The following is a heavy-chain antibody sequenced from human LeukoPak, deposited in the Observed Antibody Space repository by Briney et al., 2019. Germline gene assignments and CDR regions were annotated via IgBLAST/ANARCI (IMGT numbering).Heavy chain of an antibody. D-gene: IGHD5-18*01. CDR1: GGSISSYY. V-gene: IGHV4-59*01. CDR3: ARGYGYGYNWFDP. CDR2: IYYSGST. Sequence: SETLSLTCTVSGGSISSYYWSWIRQPPGKGLEWIGYIYYSGSTNYNPSLKSRVTISVDTSKNQFSLKLSSVTAADTAVYYCARGYGYGYNWFDPWGQGTLVTVSS. J-gene: IGHJ5*02.